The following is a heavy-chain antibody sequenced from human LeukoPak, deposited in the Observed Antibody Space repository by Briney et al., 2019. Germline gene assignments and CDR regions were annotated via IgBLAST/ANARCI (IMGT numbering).Heavy chain of an antibody. CDR3: ARNKPITAFFGMDV. CDR1: AFICSDYA. V-gene: IGHV3-30*04. CDR2: ISYGGTKE. Sequence: QAGGSLTLSCAASAFICSDYALHWVRQAPGKGREWVAVISYGGTKEYYADSVKGRFTISKDNSKTTLYLQMNSLRHENTAVYYCARNKPITAFFGMDVWGQGTTVIVSS. J-gene: IGHJ6*02. D-gene: IGHD6-6*01.